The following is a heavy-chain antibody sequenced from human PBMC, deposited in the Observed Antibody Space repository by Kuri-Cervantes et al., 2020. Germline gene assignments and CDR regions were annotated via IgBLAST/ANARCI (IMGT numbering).Heavy chain of an antibody. D-gene: IGHD2-15*01. J-gene: IGHJ6*02. Sequence: LTCAASGFTVSGNYMSWVRQAPGKGLEWVSLIYSGGTTYYADSVKGRFTTSRDNSKNTLYLQMNSLRAEDTAVYYCARDPLYCSGGSCYYGMDVWGQGTTVTVSS. CDR3: ARDPLYCSGGSCYYGMDV. CDR2: IYSGGTT. V-gene: IGHV3-66*01. CDR1: GFTVSGNY.